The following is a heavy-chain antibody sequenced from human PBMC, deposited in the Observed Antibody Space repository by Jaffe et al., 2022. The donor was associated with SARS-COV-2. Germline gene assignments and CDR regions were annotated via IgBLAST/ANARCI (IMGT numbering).Heavy chain of an antibody. D-gene: IGHD3-10*01. Sequence: EVQLVESGGGLVKPGGSLRLSCAASGFTFSNAWMSWVRQAPGKGLEWVGRIKSKTDGGTTDYAAPVKGRFTISRDDSKNTLYLQMNSLKTEDTAVYYCTTWTLLWFGVDHTDFDYWGQGTLVTVSS. J-gene: IGHJ4*02. V-gene: IGHV3-15*01. CDR3: TTWTLLWFGVDHTDFDY. CDR2: IKSKTDGGTT. CDR1: GFTFSNAW.